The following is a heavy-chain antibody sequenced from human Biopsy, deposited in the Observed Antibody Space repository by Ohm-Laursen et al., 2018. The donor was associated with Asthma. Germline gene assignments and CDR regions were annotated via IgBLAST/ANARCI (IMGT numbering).Heavy chain of an antibody. J-gene: IGHJ6*02. Sequence: ASVKVSCNTSGYTFNSAGITWVRQAPGQGLEWVGWISVYNGNTKVAQKLQDRVTMITDTSTSTAYMELRGLRSHDTAVYFCARAVDYSHYYGIDVWGQGTTVTVS. D-gene: IGHD3-10*01. V-gene: IGHV1-18*01. CDR1: GYTFNSAG. CDR3: ARAVDYSHYYGIDV. CDR2: ISVYNGNT.